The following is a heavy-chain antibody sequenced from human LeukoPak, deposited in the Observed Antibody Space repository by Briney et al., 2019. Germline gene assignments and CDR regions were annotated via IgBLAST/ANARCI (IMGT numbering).Heavy chain of an antibody. CDR3: ARGSSSWYYYYYYMDV. CDR2: IIPIFGTA. J-gene: IGHJ6*03. D-gene: IGHD6-13*01. V-gene: IGHV1-69*05. Sequence: ASVKVSCKASGYTFTSYDIHWVRQAPGQGLEWMGGIIPIFGTANYAQKFQGRVTITTDESTSTAYMELSSLRSEDTAVYYCARGSSSWYYYYYYMDVWGKGTTVTVSS. CDR1: GYTFTSYD.